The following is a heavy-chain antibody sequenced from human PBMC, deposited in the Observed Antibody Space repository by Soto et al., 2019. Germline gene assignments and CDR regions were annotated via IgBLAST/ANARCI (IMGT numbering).Heavy chain of an antibody. CDR3: AREEYQRYGNWFDP. Sequence: TSETLSLTCTVSGGSVSSGSYYWSWIRQPPGKGLEWIGYIHYSGSTNYNPSLKSRVTISVDTSKNQFSLKLSSVTAADTAVYYCAREEYQRYGNWFDPWGQGTLVTVSS. CDR1: GGSVSSGSYY. CDR2: IHYSGST. J-gene: IGHJ5*02. D-gene: IGHD2-2*01. V-gene: IGHV4-61*01.